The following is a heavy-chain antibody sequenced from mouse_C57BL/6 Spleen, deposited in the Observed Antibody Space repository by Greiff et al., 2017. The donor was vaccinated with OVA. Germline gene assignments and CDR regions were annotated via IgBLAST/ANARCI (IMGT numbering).Heavy chain of an antibody. D-gene: IGHD3-2*02. CDR2: ISSGGSYT. Sequence: VQLQQSGGDLVKPGGSLKLSCAASGFTFSSYGMSWVRQTPDKRLEWVATISSGGSYTYYPDSVKGRFTISRDNAKNTLYLQMSSLKSEDTAMYFCAKGGDSAGTQFSAMDNWGQGTSETVSS. CDR1: GFTFSSYG. CDR3: AKGGDSAGTQFSAMDN. J-gene: IGHJ4*01. V-gene: IGHV5-6*01.